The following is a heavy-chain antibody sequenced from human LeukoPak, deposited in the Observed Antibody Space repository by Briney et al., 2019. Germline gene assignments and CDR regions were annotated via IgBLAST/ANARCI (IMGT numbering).Heavy chain of an antibody. D-gene: IGHD3-10*01. Sequence: GESLKISCKGSGYSFTSYWTGWVRQMPGKGLEWMGIIYPGDSDTRYSPSFQGQVTISADKSISTAYLQWSSLKASDTAMYYCARLETLLWFGELLWNWFDPWGQGTLVTVSS. CDR2: IYPGDSDT. CDR1: GYSFTSYW. CDR3: ARLETLLWFGELLWNWFDP. J-gene: IGHJ5*02. V-gene: IGHV5-51*01.